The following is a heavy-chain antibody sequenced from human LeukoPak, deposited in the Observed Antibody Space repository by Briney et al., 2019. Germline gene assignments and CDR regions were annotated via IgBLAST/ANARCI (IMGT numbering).Heavy chain of an antibody. D-gene: IGHD3-22*01. CDR3: ARDRSGTYYYES. CDR1: GYTFTSYD. J-gene: IGHJ4*02. Sequence: GASVKVSCKASGYTFTSYDINWVRQAPGQGLEWMGGIIPIFGTANYAQKFQGRVTITADESTSTAYMELSSLRSEDTAVYYCARDRSGTYYYESWGQGTLVTVSS. V-gene: IGHV1-69*13. CDR2: IIPIFGTA.